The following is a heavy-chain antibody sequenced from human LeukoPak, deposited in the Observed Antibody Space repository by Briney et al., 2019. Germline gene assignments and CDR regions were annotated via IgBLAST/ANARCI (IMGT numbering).Heavy chain of an antibody. J-gene: IGHJ4*02. D-gene: IGHD3-10*01. V-gene: IGHV4-34*01. CDR3: ASQGGYYYGSGSYHDY. CDR1: GGSFSGYY. Sequence: SETLSLTCAVYGGSFSGYYWSWIRQPPGKGLEWIGEINHSGSTNYNPSLKSRVTISVDTSKNQFSLKLSSVTAAGTAVYYCASQGGYYYGSGSYHDYWGQGTLVTVSS. CDR2: INHSGST.